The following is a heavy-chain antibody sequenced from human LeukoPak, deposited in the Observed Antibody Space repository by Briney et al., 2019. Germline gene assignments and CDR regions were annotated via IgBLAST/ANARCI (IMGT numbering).Heavy chain of an antibody. J-gene: IGHJ4*02. CDR3: AGSAYTYGTPYYFDF. V-gene: IGHV3-53*01. CDR1: GFTVSSNH. D-gene: IGHD5-18*01. Sequence: GGSLRLSCAASGFTVSSNHMSWVRQAPGKGLEWVSVIYSGGSTYYADSVKGRFTISRDNSKNTLYLQMNSLRAEDTAVYYCAGSAYTYGTPYYFDFWGQGTLVTASS. CDR2: IYSGGST.